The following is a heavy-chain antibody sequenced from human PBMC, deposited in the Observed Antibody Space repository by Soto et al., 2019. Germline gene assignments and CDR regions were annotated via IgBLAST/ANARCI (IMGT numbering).Heavy chain of an antibody. CDR3: SHRRGMIMDV. Sequence: QITLKESGPTQVKPTQTLTLTCTFSGFSLITGGVSVAWIRQPPGKALEWLALISGDDEKRYSPSLSSRLTITKGTTKNQVVFTLTNMDPLDTATYYCSHRRGMIMDVWGQGTTVTVSS. D-gene: IGHD3-16*01. CDR1: GFSLITGGVS. J-gene: IGHJ6*02. V-gene: IGHV2-5*02. CDR2: ISGDDEK.